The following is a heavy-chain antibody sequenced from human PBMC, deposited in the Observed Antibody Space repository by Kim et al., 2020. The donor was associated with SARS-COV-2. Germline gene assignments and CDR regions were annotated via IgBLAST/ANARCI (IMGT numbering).Heavy chain of an antibody. V-gene: IGHV1-18*01. Sequence: YAQKLQGRVTMTTGTSTGPAYMELRSLRSDDTAVYYCARSLGQWLASDYWGQGTLVTVSS. J-gene: IGHJ4*02. D-gene: IGHD6-19*01. CDR3: ARSLGQWLASDY.